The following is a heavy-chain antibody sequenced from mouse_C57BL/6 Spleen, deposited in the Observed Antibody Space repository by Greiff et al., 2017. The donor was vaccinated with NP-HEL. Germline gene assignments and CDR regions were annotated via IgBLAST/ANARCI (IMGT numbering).Heavy chain of an antibody. CDR3: ARSEGSGHFDD. CDR1: GYAFSSSW. CDR2: IYPGDGDT. Sequence: QVQLQQSGPELVKPGASVKISCKASGYAFSSSWMNWVKQRPGKGLEWIGRIYPGDGDTNYNGKFKGKATLTADKSSSTAYMQLSSLTSEDSAVYFCARSEGSGHFDDWGKGTTLTVSS. V-gene: IGHV1-82*01. D-gene: IGHD1-1*01. J-gene: IGHJ2*01.